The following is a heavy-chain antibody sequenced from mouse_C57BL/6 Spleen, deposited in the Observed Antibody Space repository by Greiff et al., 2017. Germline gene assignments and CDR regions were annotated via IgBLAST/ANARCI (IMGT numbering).Heavy chain of an antibody. D-gene: IGHD3-2*02. CDR2: IYPGDGDT. CDR3: ARETAQATSFAY. CDR1: GYAFSSSW. Sequence: VQLQESGPELVKPGASVKISCKASGYAFSSSWMNWVKQRPGKGLEWIGRIYPGDGDTNYNGKFKGKATLTADKSSSTAYMQRSSLTSEDSAVYFCARETAQATSFAYWGQGTLVTVSA. V-gene: IGHV1-82*01. J-gene: IGHJ3*01.